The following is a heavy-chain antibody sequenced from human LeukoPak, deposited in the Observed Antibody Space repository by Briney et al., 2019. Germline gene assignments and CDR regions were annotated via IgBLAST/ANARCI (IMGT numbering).Heavy chain of an antibody. V-gene: IGHV5-51*01. D-gene: IGHD2-2*01. Sequence: GESLKISRKGSGYSFTSYWIGWVRPMPGKGLEWMGIIYPGDSDTRYSPSFQGQVTISADKSISTAYLQWSSLKASDTAMYYCARLGRYCSSTSCPSPRGYWGQGTLVTVSS. CDR3: ARLGRYCSSTSCPSPRGY. J-gene: IGHJ4*02. CDR2: IYPGDSDT. CDR1: GYSFTSYW.